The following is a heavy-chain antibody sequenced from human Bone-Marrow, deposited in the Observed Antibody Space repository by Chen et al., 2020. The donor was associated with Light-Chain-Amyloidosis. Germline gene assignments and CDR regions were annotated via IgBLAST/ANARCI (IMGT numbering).Heavy chain of an antibody. CDR2: IYPDDSDA. CDR1: GYTFPNYW. J-gene: IGHJ4*02. CDR3: ARRRDGYNVDY. V-gene: IGHV5-51*01. D-gene: IGHD5-12*01. Sequence: EVQLEQSGPEVKKPGESLKISCKGSGYTFPNYWIGGVRQMPGKGLEWMGVIYPDDSDARYSPSFEGQVTISADKSITTAYLQWRSLKASDTAMYYCARRRDGYNVDYWGQGTLVTVSS.